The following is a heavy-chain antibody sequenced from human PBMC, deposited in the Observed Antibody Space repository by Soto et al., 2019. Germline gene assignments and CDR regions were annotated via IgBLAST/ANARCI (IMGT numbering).Heavy chain of an antibody. CDR2: ISSSGGST. Sequence: GGSLSLSCAASGFTFDHYSMAWVRQAPGKGLEWVSAISSSGGSTYYADSVKGRFTISRDTSKSTLFLQMSSLRAEDTAVYYCAKCSYSSSWYFFDYWGQGTQVTVSS. CDR1: GFTFDHYS. CDR3: AKCSYSSSWYFFDY. J-gene: IGHJ4*02. V-gene: IGHV3-23*01. D-gene: IGHD6-13*01.